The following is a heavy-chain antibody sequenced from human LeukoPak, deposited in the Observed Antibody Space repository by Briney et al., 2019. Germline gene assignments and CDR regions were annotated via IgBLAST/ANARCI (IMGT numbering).Heavy chain of an antibody. Sequence: SETLSLTCAVYGESFSGYYWSWIRQPPGKGLEWIGEINHSGSTNYNPSLKSRVTISVDTSKNQFSLKLSSVTAADTAVYYCARGGWAVAGTKYFQHWGQGTLVTVSS. CDR1: GESFSGYY. CDR3: ARGGWAVAGTKYFQH. D-gene: IGHD6-19*01. J-gene: IGHJ1*01. CDR2: INHSGST. V-gene: IGHV4-34*01.